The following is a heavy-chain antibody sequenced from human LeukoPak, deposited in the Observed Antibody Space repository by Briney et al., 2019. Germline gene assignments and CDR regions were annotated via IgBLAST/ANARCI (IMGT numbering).Heavy chain of an antibody. CDR1: GGSISNND. D-gene: IGHD2-15*01. Sequence: SETLSLTCTVSGGSISNNDWSWIRQPAGKGLEWIGRIYTSGSTNYNPSLESRVTMSVDTSKNQFSLKLSSVTAADTAVYYCAREGVVVVAAMEYYYMDVWGKGTTVTVSS. J-gene: IGHJ6*03. CDR2: IYTSGST. CDR3: AREGVVVVAAMEYYYMDV. V-gene: IGHV4-4*07.